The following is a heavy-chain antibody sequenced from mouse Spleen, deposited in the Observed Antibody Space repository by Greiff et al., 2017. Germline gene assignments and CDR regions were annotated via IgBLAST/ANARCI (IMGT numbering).Heavy chain of an antibody. CDR3: ANLITTVVATDYYAMDY. J-gene: IGHJ4*01. CDR1: GFTFSDYG. V-gene: IGHV5-17*01. Sequence: EVQVVESGGGLVKPGGSLKLSCAASGFTFSDYGMHWVRQAPEKGLEWVAYISSGSSTIYYADTVKGRFTISRDNAKNTLFLQMTSLRSEDTAMYYCANLITTVVATDYYAMDYWGQGTTLTVSS. CDR2: ISSGSSTI. D-gene: IGHD1-1*01.